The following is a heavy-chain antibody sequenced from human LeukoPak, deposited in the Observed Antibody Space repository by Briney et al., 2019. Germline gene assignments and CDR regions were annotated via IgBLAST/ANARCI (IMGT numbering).Heavy chain of an antibody. J-gene: IGHJ4*02. D-gene: IGHD3-10*01. CDR1: GFGLSVLS. Sequence: ASVKVSCKISGFGLSVLSIHWMRQAPGKGLEWVGGIRPETGELIYAQKFQGRVTVTEDTVTDTGYMELRSLTSDDTAVYFCTTDSGRSYFYFNFWGQGTLVTVSS. CDR3: TTDSGRSYFYFNF. CDR2: IRPETGEL. V-gene: IGHV1-24*01.